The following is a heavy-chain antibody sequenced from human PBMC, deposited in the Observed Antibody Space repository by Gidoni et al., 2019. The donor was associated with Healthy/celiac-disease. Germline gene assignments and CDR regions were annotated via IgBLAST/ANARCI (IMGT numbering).Heavy chain of an antibody. V-gene: IGHV5-51*01. J-gene: IGHJ5*02. D-gene: IGHD3-10*01. CDR3: ARRSGSSGSYRQESWFDA. CDR2: IYPGDYDT. Sequence: EVQLVQSGAEANKPGAALTISCTCSGYSFTSYWFAWVRQMPGKGLEWMVIIYPGDYDTRNSPSFQGKVTISADEYISTDYLQWSSLKATDTAMYDCARRSGSSGSYRQESWFDAWGQGTMVTVSS. CDR1: GYSFTSYW.